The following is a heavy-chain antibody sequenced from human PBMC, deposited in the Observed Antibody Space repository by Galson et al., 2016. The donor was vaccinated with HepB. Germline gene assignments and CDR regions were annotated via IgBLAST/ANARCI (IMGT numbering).Heavy chain of an antibody. CDR1: GDSVSSNVAA. V-gene: IGHV6-1*01. CDR3: ARVGGPLHTAMVVDHFDY. J-gene: IGHJ4*02. Sequence: CAISGDSVSSNVAAWHWIKQSPSRGLEWLGRTYYRSKWYNDYAVSVKSRVTINPDTSKNQFSLHLNSVAPEDTAVYYCARVGGPLHTAMVVDHFDYCGQGTLVSVSS. D-gene: IGHD5-18*01. CDR2: TYYRSKWYN.